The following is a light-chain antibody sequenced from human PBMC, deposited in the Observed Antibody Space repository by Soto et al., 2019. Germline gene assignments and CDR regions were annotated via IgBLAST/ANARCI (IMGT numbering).Light chain of an antibody. V-gene: IGKV1-6*01. CDR1: QDIKND. Sequence: AIQMTQSPSSLYASLGDSVAITCRASQDIKNDLAWYRHRPGTAPKLLIYAATALQSGVPLRVSGSGSGTDFTLTIRNLQPEDSATYYCLQDYSHPPTFGQGTRLEIK. CDR2: AAT. J-gene: IGKJ2*01. CDR3: LQDYSHPPT.